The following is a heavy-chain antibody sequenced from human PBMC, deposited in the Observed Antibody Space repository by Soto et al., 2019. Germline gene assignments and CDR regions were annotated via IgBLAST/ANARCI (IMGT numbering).Heavy chain of an antibody. CDR3: ESDVSGWELARFGL. D-gene: IGHD1-26*01. J-gene: IGHJ2*01. Sequence: QVQLVQSGAEVKKPGSSVKVSCKASGGTFSSYAISWVRQAPGQVLEWMGGIIPIVGTVNYAQKFQGRVTITADESTITAYMELSSLRSEATAVYSCESDVSGWELARFGLWGRGNLVTVSS. CDR2: IIPIVGTV. CDR1: GGTFSSYA. V-gene: IGHV1-69*01.